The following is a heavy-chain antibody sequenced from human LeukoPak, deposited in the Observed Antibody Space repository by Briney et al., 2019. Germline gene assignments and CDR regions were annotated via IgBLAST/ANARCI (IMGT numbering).Heavy chain of an antibody. CDR3: SRDLKGGRFPKNWLDP. V-gene: IGHV1-2*02. CDR2: INPKSGDT. D-gene: IGHD3-3*01. J-gene: IGHJ5*02. Sequence: ASVKVSCKASGYTFIDYYLHWVRQAPGQGLEWMGWINPKSGDTNYAQKFQGRVTMTRDTSISTAYMVLSNLRSDDTAVYYCSRDLKGGRFPKNWLDPWGQGTLVTVSS. CDR1: GYTFIDYY.